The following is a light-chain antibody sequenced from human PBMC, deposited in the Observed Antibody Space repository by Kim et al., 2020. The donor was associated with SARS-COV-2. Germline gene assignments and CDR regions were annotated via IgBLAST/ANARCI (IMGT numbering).Light chain of an antibody. Sequence: QSVLTQPPSASGTPGQRVTISCSDIGSNFVFWYQQVRGTAPKVLIYRNDQRPSGVPDRFSGSKSGTSASLAITWLRSEEEADYYCATWDDSVSGWVFGGGTQRTVL. V-gene: IGLV1-47*01. CDR2: RND. CDR3: ATWDDSVSGWV. CDR1: SDIGSNF. J-gene: IGLJ3*02.